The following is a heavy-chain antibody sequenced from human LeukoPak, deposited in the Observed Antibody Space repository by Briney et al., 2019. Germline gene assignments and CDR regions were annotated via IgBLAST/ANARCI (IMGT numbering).Heavy chain of an antibody. V-gene: IGHV3-30*02. CDR1: GFTFSSYG. J-gene: IGHJ6*03. D-gene: IGHD4-17*01. Sequence: GGSLRLSCAASGFTFSSYGMHWVRQAPGKGLEWVAFIRYDGSNKYYADSVKGRFTISRDNSKNTLYLQMNSLRAEDTAVYYCAKEKRDYGDPIYYYYYMDVWGKGTTVTVSS. CDR3: AKEKRDYGDPIYYYYYMDV. CDR2: IRYDGSNK.